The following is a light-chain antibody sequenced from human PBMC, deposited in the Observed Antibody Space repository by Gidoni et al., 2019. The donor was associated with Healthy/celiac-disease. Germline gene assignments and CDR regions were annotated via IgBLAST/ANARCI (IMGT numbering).Light chain of an antibody. CDR2: DAS. J-gene: IGKJ1*01. Sequence: DIQMTQSPSSLSASVGDRVTITCQASQDISNYLNWYQQKPGKAPKLLIYDASNLETGVPSRFSGSGSGTDFTFTISSLQPEDIATYYCQQYDNLPRTLGQGTRWKSN. CDR3: QQYDNLPRT. V-gene: IGKV1-33*01. CDR1: QDISNY.